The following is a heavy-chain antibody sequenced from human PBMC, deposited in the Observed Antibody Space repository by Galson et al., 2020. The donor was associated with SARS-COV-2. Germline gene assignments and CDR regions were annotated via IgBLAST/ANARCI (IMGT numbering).Heavy chain of an antibody. Sequence: ASVKVSCKASGYTFTGFYIHWVRQAPGQGLEWMGWINPNSGGTNYAQKFQGRVTMTRDTSISTAYMELSRLRSDDTAMYYCARSSIILTGYGMDVWGQGTTFTVSS. V-gene: IGHV1-2*02. CDR3: ARSSIILTGYGMDV. D-gene: IGHD3-9*01. CDR2: INPNSGGT. J-gene: IGHJ6*02. CDR1: GYTFTGFY.